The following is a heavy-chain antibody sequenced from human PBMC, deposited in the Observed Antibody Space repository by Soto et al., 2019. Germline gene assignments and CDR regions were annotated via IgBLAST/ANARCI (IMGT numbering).Heavy chain of an antibody. CDR2: ISGSGGST. V-gene: IGHV3-23*01. Sequence: EVQLLESGGGLVQPGGSLRLSCAASGFTYSSYAMSWVRQAPGKGLEWVSAISGSGGSTYYADSVKGRFTISRDNSKNTLYLQMNSLRAEDTAEYYCAKGYYYDSCIDYWGQGTLVTVSS. D-gene: IGHD3-22*01. J-gene: IGHJ4*02. CDR1: GFTYSSYA. CDR3: AKGYYYDSCIDY.